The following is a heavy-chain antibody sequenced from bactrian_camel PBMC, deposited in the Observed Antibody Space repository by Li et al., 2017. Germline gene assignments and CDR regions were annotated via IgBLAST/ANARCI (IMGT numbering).Heavy chain of an antibody. Sequence: HVQLVESGGGLVQPGGSLRLSCAASGLTFSKAVFTWVRQARGKGLEWVASISGGSNTLYTNSVKGRFTIARDNTKNTVYLQMVGLKFEDAALYYCAAGFRYTDEYRYWGQGTQVTVS. CDR1: GLTFSKAV. CDR3: AAGFRYTDEYRY. CDR2: ISGGSNT. D-gene: IGHD2*01. J-gene: IGHJ4*01. V-gene: IGHV3S7*01.